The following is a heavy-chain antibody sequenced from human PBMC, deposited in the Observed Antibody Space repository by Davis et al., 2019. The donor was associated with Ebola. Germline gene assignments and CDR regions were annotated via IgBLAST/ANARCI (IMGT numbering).Heavy chain of an antibody. V-gene: IGHV3-7*03. J-gene: IGHJ6*02. D-gene: IGHD5-24*01. CDR1: GFTFYNYW. CDR2: IKQDGSEE. CDR3: ARDSTINPYYYYYGMDV. Sequence: GESLKISCAASGFTFYNYWMSWARQAPGKGLGWVANIKQDGSEEYYVDSVKGRFTITRDNAKNSLYLQMNSLRAEDTAVYYCARDSTINPYYYYYGMDVWGQGTTVTVSS.